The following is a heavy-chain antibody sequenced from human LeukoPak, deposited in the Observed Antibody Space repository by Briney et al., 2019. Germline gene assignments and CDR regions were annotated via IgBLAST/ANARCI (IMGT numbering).Heavy chain of an antibody. CDR1: GFTFSSYA. V-gene: IGHV3-30-3*01. Sequence: GRSLRLSCAASGFTFSSYAMHWVRRAPGKGLEWVAVISSDGNNKYYADSVKGRFTVSRDNSKNTLYLQMNSLRAEDTAMFYCASLRTDYWGQGTLVTVSS. CDR3: ASLRTDY. CDR2: ISSDGNNK. J-gene: IGHJ4*02.